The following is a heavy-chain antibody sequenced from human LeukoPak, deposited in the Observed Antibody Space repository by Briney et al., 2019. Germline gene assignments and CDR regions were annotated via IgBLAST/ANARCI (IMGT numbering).Heavy chain of an antibody. J-gene: IGHJ6*03. V-gene: IGHV4-39*07. CDR1: GGSISSSSYY. CDR3: ARDGQSKNYYYYYYMDV. Sequence: SETLSLTCTVSGGSISSSSYYWGWIRQPPGKGLEWIGSIYYSGSTNYNPSLKSRVTMSVDTSKNQFSLKLSSVTAADTAVYYCARDGQSKNYYYYYYMDVWGKGTTVTVSS. CDR2: IYYSGST.